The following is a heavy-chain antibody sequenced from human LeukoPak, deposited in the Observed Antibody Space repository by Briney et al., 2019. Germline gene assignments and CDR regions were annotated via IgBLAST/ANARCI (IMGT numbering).Heavy chain of an antibody. Sequence: GGSLRLSCAASGFTFSSYSIHWVRQAPGKGLEWVAVISYDGSNKYYADSVKGRFTISRDNSKNTLYLQMNSLRVEDTAVYYCAKDLYGDYGPFDYWGQGTLVTVSS. CDR1: GFTFSSYS. CDR2: ISYDGSNK. CDR3: AKDLYGDYGPFDY. D-gene: IGHD4-17*01. V-gene: IGHV3-30*18. J-gene: IGHJ4*02.